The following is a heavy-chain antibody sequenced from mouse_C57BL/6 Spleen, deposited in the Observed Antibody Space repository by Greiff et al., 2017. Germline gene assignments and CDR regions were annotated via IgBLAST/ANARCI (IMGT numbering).Heavy chain of an antibody. CDR2: SRNKANDYTT. D-gene: IGHD1-1*01. J-gene: IGHJ1*03. CDR1: GFTFSDFY. V-gene: IGHV7-1*01. CDR3: ARDYYGSSYGWYFDV. Sequence: EVQGVESGGGLVQSGRSLRLSCATSGFTFSDFYMEWVRQAPGKGLEWIAASRNKANDYTTEYSASVKGRFIVSRDTSQSILYLQMNALRAEDTAIYYCARDYYGSSYGWYFDVWGTGTTVTVSS.